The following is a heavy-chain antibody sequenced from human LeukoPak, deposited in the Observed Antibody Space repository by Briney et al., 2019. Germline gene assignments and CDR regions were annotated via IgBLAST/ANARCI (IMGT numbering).Heavy chain of an antibody. CDR1: GYTFTGYY. CDR3: ARPSSRSGYYNWFDP. V-gene: IGHV1-2*02. Sequence: ASVKVSCKASGYTFTGYYIHWVRQAPGQGLEWMGWINPNSGGTNYAQKFQGRVTMTRDTSISTAYMELSRLRSDDTAVYYCARPSSRSGYYNWFDPWGQGTLVTVSS. CDR2: INPNSGGT. J-gene: IGHJ5*02. D-gene: IGHD3-22*01.